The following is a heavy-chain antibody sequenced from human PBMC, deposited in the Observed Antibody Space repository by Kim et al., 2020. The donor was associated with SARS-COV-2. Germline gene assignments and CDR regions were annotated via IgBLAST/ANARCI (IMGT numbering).Heavy chain of an antibody. CDR3: AKDMAPDAEYFQH. V-gene: IGHV3-9*01. Sequence: YADSVKGRVTTSRDNAKNALYLQMNSLRAEDTALYYCAKDMAPDAEYFQHWGQGTLVTVSS. J-gene: IGHJ1*01.